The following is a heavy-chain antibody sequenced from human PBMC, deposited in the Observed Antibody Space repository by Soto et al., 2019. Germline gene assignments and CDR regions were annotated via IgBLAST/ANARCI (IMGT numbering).Heavy chain of an antibody. CDR2: INPNSGGT. CDR1: GYTFTGYY. Sequence: ASVKFSCKASGYTFTGYYMHWMRQSPGQGLEWMGWINPNSGGTNYAQKFQGRVTMTTDTSTSTAYMELRSLRSDDTAVYYCARTYDSSGYYNFYYYGMDVWGQGTTVTGSS. V-gene: IGHV1-2*02. J-gene: IGHJ6*02. CDR3: ARTYDSSGYYNFYYYGMDV. D-gene: IGHD3-22*01.